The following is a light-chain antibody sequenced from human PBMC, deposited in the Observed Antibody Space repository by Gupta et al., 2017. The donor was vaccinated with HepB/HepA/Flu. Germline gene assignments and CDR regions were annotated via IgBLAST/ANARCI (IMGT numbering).Light chain of an antibody. CDR3: EEWDDSLNGVV. V-gene: IGLV1-44*01. CDR2: SNH. Sequence: QSVLIQPPSASGTPGQTVTISCSGSTSNIGRNTVNWYQLLPGMAPRLLVYSNHQRPSGVPDRFCGSKSGTSASLAITGLQSEDEAEYYCEEWDDSLNGVVFGGGTRLTVL. CDR1: TSNIGRNT. J-gene: IGLJ2*01.